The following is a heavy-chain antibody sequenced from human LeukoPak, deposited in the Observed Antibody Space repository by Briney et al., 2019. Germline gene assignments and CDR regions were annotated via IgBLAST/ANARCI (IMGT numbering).Heavy chain of an antibody. CDR3: VRDKWVRAGSSWLHYGMDV. CDR1: GVSISSADNY. D-gene: IGHD6-13*01. Sequence: SETLSLTCTVSGVSISSADNYWTWIRQPPGKGLEWIGYIYYSGSAYYNPSLKGRVNISLDTSKNQVSLKLTAADTAVYYCVRDKWVRAGSSWLHYGMDVWSQGTTVTVSS. J-gene: IGHJ6*02. V-gene: IGHV4-30-4*01. CDR2: IYYSGSA.